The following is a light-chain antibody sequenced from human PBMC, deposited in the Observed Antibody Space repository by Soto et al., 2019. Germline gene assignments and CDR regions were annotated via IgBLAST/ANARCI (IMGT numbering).Light chain of an antibody. CDR1: QSVSSTL. CDR3: PESGRSLCT. J-gene: IGKJ1*01. Sequence: LPLSPEERPTLSCKFSQSVSSTLLTWYQQKPGQAPRRLIYGVSSRATGIPDRFSGSGSGTDFTLNISRLEPEDGAGYYCPESGRSLCTFGQG. CDR2: GVS. V-gene: IGKV3-20*01.